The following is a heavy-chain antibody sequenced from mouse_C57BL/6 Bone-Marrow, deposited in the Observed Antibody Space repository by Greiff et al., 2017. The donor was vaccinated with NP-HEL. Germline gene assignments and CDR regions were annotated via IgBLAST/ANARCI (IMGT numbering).Heavy chain of an antibody. CDR3: ARGVPYYGSRGYFDV. CDR2: ISYSGST. D-gene: IGHD1-1*01. J-gene: IGHJ1*03. V-gene: IGHV3-1*01. CDR1: GYSISSGYD. Sequence: VQLKESGPGMVKPSQSLSLTCTVTGYSISSGYDWHWIRHFPGNKLEWMGYISYSGSTNYNPSLKSRISITHDTSKNHFFLKLNSVTTEDTATYYCARGVPYYGSRGYFDVWGTGTTVTVSS.